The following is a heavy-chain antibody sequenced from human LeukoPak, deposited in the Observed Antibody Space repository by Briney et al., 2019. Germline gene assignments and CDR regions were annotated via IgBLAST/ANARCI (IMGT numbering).Heavy chain of an antibody. J-gene: IGHJ5*02. Sequence: ASVKVSCKASGYTFTGYYMRWVRQAPGQGLEWMGWINPNSGGTNYAQKFQGRVTMTRDTSISTAYMELSRLRSDDTAVYYCAKINCSSTSCYRNWFDPWGQGTLVTVSS. CDR2: INPNSGGT. CDR1: GYTFTGYY. D-gene: IGHD2-2*01. CDR3: AKINCSSTSCYRNWFDP. V-gene: IGHV1-2*02.